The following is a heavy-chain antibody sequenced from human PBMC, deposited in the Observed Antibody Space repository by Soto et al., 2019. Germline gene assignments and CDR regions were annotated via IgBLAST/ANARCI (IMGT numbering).Heavy chain of an antibody. CDR3: ARDPSGDLVFDI. Sequence: SQTLSLTCAISGDIVSSNTVAWNWIRQSPSGGLEWLGRPYYRSKWYNDYAVSVKSRIIITPDTSKNQVSLQLNSMTPEDTAVYYCARDPSGDLVFDIWGQGTMVTVSS. J-gene: IGHJ3*02. V-gene: IGHV6-1*01. CDR1: GDIVSSNTVA. D-gene: IGHD3-10*01. CDR2: PYYRSKWYN.